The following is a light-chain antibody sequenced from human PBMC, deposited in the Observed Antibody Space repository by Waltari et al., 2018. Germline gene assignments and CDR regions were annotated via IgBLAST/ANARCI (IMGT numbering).Light chain of an antibody. Sequence: QSVLTQPPSLSAAPGQKVTISCSGITPNMENKYISWYQQPPGTAPKLLIYDNNKRPSGIPDRFSGSKSGTSATLGITGLQTGDEADYYCGTWDSSLSAWVFGGGTKLTVL. V-gene: IGLV1-51*01. CDR1: TPNMENKY. J-gene: IGLJ3*02. CDR2: DNN. CDR3: GTWDSSLSAWV.